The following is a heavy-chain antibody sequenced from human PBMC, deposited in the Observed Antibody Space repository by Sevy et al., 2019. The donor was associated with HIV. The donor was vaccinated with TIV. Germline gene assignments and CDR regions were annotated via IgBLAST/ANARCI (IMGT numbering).Heavy chain of an antibody. Sequence: GGSLRLSCAASGFTVSSKYMSWVRQAPGKGLEWVSVIYSGGSTYYADSVKGRFTISRDNSKNTLYLQMNSLRAEDTAVYYCARVTDCSGGSCYFLSAFDIWGQGTMVTVSS. D-gene: IGHD2-15*01. CDR3: ARVTDCSGGSCYFLSAFDI. J-gene: IGHJ3*02. CDR2: IYSGGST. V-gene: IGHV3-53*01. CDR1: GFTVSSKY.